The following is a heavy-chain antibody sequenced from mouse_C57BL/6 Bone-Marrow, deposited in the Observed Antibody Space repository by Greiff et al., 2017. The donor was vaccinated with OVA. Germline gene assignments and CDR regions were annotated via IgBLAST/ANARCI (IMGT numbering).Heavy chain of an antibody. Sequence: VKLMESGPELVKPGASVKISCKASGYAFSSSWMNWVKQRPGKGLEWIGRIYPGDGDTNYNGKFKGKATLTADKSSSTAYMQLSSLTSEDSAVYFCARGPLYYGYDRAFAYWGQGTLVTVSA. CDR2: IYPGDGDT. J-gene: IGHJ3*01. D-gene: IGHD2-2*01. CDR1: GYAFSSSW. CDR3: ARGPLYYGYDRAFAY. V-gene: IGHV1-82*01.